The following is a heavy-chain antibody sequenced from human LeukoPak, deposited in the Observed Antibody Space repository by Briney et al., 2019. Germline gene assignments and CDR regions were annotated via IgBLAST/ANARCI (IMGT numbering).Heavy chain of an antibody. CDR2: IIPIFVTA. CDR1: GGTFSSYD. Sequence: SVKVSCKASGGTFSSYDISWVRQAPGQRLEWIGGIIPIFVTANYAQKFQGRVTITTDESTSTAYMELSSLRSEDTAMYYCARDSPITIVRGVQRKNYYYYYMDVWGKGTTVTVSS. V-gene: IGHV1-69*05. J-gene: IGHJ6*03. D-gene: IGHD3-10*01. CDR3: ARDSPITIVRGVQRKNYYYYYMDV.